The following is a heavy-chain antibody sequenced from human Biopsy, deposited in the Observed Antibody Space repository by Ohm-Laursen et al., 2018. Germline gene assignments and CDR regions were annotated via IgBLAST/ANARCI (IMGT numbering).Heavy chain of an antibody. CDR1: GGSFTGHY. V-gene: IGHV4-59*11. J-gene: IGHJ1*01. CDR2: ISHTGYT. CDR3: ARGSNEYGGLYFPH. Sequence: SQTLSLTCIVSGGSFTGHYWTWIRQPPGKGLEWIGHISHTGYTSYKSSLKSRVTISLDTSRKHFSLRLTSLAAADTAMYYCARGSNEYGGLYFPHWGQGTLVTVSS. D-gene: IGHD4-23*01.